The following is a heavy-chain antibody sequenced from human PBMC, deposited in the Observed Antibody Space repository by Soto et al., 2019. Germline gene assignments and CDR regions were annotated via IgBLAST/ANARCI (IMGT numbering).Heavy chain of an antibody. CDR1: GYTFTGYY. CDR2: INPNSGGT. J-gene: IGHJ6*04. CDR3: ARAGYRIGGSCYKRYYYYGMDV. Sequence: ASVKVSCKASGYTFTGYYMHWVRQAPGQGLEWMGWINPNSGGTNYAQKFQGWVTMTRDTSISTAYMELSRLRSDDTAVYYCARAGYRIGGSCYKRYYYYGMDVWGKGTTVTVSS. D-gene: IGHD2-15*01. V-gene: IGHV1-2*04.